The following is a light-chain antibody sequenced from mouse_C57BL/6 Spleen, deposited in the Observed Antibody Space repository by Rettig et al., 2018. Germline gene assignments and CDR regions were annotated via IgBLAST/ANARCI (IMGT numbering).Light chain of an antibody. Sequence: SASPGEKVTMTCSASSSINYMHWYQQKPGTSPKRWIYDTSKLASGVPARFSGSGSGTSYSLTISSMEAEDAATYYCHQRSSWTFGGGTKLEIK. V-gene: IGKV4-70*01. CDR3: HQRSSWT. CDR1: SSINY. CDR2: DTS. J-gene: IGKJ1*01.